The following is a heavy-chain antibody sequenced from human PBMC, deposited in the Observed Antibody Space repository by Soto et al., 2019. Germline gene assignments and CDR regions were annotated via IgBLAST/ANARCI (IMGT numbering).Heavy chain of an antibody. V-gene: IGHV1-18*01. CDR2: ISGYNGDT. D-gene: IGHD2-8*01. CDR1: GYTFTRYG. Sequence: ASVKVCCKASGYTFTRYGIGWVRQAPGQGLEWMGWISGYNGDTKYAQKFQGRVTMTVDTSTTTAYMELRSLTSDDRAVYYCAKNGQPPYYCYGMDVWGQGTTVTSP. CDR3: AKNGQPPYYCYGMDV. J-gene: IGHJ6*02.